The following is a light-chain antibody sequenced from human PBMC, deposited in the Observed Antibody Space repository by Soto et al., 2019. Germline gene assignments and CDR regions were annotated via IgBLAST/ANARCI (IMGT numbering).Light chain of an antibody. V-gene: IGKV1-5*03. CDR1: QSISSW. CDR3: RQRSDWPFT. CDR2: KAS. Sequence: DIQMTQSPSTLSASVGDRVTITCRASQSISSWLAWYQQKPGKAPKLLIYKASSLESGVPSRFSGSGSGTEFTLTISSLQPDDFAVYFCRQRSDWPFTFGPGAKVDIK. J-gene: IGKJ3*01.